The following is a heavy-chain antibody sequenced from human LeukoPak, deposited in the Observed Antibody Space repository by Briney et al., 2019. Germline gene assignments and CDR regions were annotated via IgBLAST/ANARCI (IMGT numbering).Heavy chain of an antibody. CDR3: ARLRINYYDSSGYYGGWFDP. V-gene: IGHV5-51*01. D-gene: IGHD3-22*01. CDR2: IYPGDSDT. CDR1: GYSFTSYW. J-gene: IGHJ5*02. Sequence: GESLKISCKGSGYSFTSYWIGWVRQMPGKGLEWMGIIYPGDSDTRYSPSFQGQVTISADKSISTAYLQWSSLKASDTAMYYCARLRINYYDSSGYYGGWFDPWGQGTLVTVSS.